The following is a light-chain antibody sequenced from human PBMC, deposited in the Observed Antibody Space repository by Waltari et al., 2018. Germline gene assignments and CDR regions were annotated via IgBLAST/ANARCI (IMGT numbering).Light chain of an antibody. J-gene: IGLJ3*02. V-gene: IGLV1-36*01. CDR1: SSNIGNNT. CDR3: AAWDDSLNGWV. CDR2: YDV. Sequence: QSVLTQPPSVSEAPRQRVTLSCSGSSSNIGNNTVNCYQQRPGKAPKLLIYYDVLLPSGVSDRFSGSKSGTSASLAISGLQSEDEADYYCAAWDDSLNGWVFGGGTRLTVL.